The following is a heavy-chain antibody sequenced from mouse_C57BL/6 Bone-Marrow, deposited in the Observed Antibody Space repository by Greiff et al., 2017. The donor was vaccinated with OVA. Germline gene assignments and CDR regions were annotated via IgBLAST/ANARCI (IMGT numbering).Heavy chain of an antibody. Sequence: EVQLQQSGAELVRPGASVKLSCTASGFNIKDYYMHWVKQRPEQGLEWIGRIDPEDGDTESAPKFQGKATMTADTSSNTAYLQLRSLTSEDTAVYYCTALMTTVVPGYFDVWGTGTTVTVSS. CDR3: TALMTTVVPGYFDV. CDR1: GFNIKDYY. J-gene: IGHJ1*03. CDR2: IDPEDGDT. D-gene: IGHD1-1*01. V-gene: IGHV14-1*01.